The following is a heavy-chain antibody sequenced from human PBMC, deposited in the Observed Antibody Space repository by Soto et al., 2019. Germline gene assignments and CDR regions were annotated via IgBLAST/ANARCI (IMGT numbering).Heavy chain of an antibody. D-gene: IGHD6-13*01. Sequence: SETLSLTCTVSGDSISSSSYYWGWIRQPPGKGLEWIGSIYYSGTTFYNPSLKSRVTISADTSRNHFSLTLSSVTAADTAVYFCARHIGQSAFSIAAPGIDYWGQGTLVTVSS. CDR1: GDSISSSSYY. V-gene: IGHV4-39*01. J-gene: IGHJ4*02. CDR3: ARHIGQSAFSIAAPGIDY. CDR2: IYYSGTT.